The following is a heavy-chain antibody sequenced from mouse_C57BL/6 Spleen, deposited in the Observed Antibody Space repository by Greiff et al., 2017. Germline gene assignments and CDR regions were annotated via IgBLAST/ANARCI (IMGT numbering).Heavy chain of an antibody. CDR3: ARYGYDDAMDY. Sequence: QVQLQQSGAELARPGASVKMSCKASGYTFTSYTMHWVKQRPGQGLEWIGYINPSSGYTKYNQKFKDKATLTADKSSSTAYMQLSSLTSEDSAVYYCARYGYDDAMDYWGQGTSGTVSS. J-gene: IGHJ4*01. CDR2: INPSSGYT. CDR1: GYTFTSYT. D-gene: IGHD2-2*01. V-gene: IGHV1-4*01.